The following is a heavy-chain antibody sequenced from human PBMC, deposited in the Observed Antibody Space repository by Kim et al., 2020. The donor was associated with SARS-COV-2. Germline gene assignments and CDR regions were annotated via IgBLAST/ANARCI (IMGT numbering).Heavy chain of an antibody. Sequence: GGSLRLSCAASGFTFDDYAMHWVRQAPGKGLEWVSLISGDGGSTYYADSVKGRFTISRDNSKNSLYLQMNSLRTEDTALYYCAKGGYYDSSGYVAYYYYYGMDVWGQGTTVTVSS. D-gene: IGHD3-22*01. CDR3: AKGGYYDSSGYVAYYYYYGMDV. V-gene: IGHV3-43*02. J-gene: IGHJ6*02. CDR2: ISGDGGST. CDR1: GFTFDDYA.